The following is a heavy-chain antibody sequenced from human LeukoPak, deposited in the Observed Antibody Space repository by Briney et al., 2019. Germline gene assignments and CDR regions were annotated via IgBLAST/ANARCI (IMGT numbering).Heavy chain of an antibody. CDR2: ISGIGGST. V-gene: IGHV3-23*01. D-gene: IGHD4-17*01. Sequence: GGSLRLSCAASGFTFSSYAMSWVRQAPGKVLEWVSAISGIGGSTYYADSVKGRFTISRDNSKNTLYLQMNSLRAEDTAVYYCAKVRRNGDYVENYYYGMDVWGQGTTVTVSS. CDR3: AKVRRNGDYVENYYYGMDV. CDR1: GFTFSSYA. J-gene: IGHJ6*02.